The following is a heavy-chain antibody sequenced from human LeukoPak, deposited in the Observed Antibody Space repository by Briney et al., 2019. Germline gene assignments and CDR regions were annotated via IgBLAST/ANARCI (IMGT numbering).Heavy chain of an antibody. CDR3: ARGSFGYYDS. CDR1: GFNFSSYT. D-gene: IGHD2-8*01. J-gene: IGHJ5*01. Sequence: GSLRLSCATSGFNFSSYTIQWVRQAPGKGLEYASGMTGNGAGTYYATSVRGRFTISRDNSKNTVYLQMGSLRPVDMAVYYCARGSFGYYDSWGQGTLVTVSS. V-gene: IGHV3-64*01. CDR2: MTGNGAGT.